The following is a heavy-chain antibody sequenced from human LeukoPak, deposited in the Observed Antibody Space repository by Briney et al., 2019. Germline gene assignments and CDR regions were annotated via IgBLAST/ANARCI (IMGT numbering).Heavy chain of an antibody. CDR1: GVTFSGSP. CDR3: AKKTPGISPFDY. J-gene: IGHJ4*02. D-gene: IGHD6-13*01. CDR2: IGTASDT. Sequence: GGTLGISFVAPGVTFSGSPLTWVRQAPGQGLEWVSTIGTASDTYYADSIEGRFSISRDNSRNTVYLQMTSLRAEDTAVYFCAKKTPGISPFDYWGPGILVTVS. V-gene: IGHV3-23*01.